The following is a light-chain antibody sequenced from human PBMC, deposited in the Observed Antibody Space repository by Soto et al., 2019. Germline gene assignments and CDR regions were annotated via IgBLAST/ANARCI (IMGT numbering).Light chain of an antibody. CDR3: QQYGSSPET. CDR2: DVS. CDR1: QGIGDT. J-gene: IGKJ1*01. Sequence: EVVLTQSPATLSVSPGEGVTLSCRASQGIGDTLAWYQQKPGQAPRLLIYDVSSRATGIPDRFSGSGSGTDFTLTVSRLEPEDFAVYYCQQYGSSPETFGQGTKVDIK. V-gene: IGKV3-20*01.